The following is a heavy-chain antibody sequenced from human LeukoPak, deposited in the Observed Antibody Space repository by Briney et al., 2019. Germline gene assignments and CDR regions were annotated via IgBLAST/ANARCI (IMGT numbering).Heavy chain of an antibody. J-gene: IGHJ4*02. CDR1: GGSISSGGYY. D-gene: IGHD6-6*01. Sequence: PSETLSLTGIFPGGSISSGGYYWSWIRQPPGKGLGWIGSIYYSGSTYYNPSLKSRVTISVDTSKNQFSLKLSSVTAADTAVYYCARSGRAGSSSVSHFDYWGQGTLVTVSS. CDR2: IYYSGST. CDR3: ARSGRAGSSSVSHFDY. V-gene: IGHV4-31*03.